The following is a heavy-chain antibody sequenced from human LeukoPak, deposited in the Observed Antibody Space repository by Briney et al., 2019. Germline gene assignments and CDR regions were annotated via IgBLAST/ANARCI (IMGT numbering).Heavy chain of an antibody. CDR1: GFTFSNAW. Sequence: GGSLRLSCAASGFTFSNAWIGWVRQTPGKGLESMAIIHPDDSDTRYSPSFQGQVTISADKSISTAYLQWSSLKASDTAMYYCARGYCSTTSCYYFDLWGQGTLVTVSS. D-gene: IGHD2-2*01. CDR2: IHPDDSDT. CDR3: ARGYCSTTSCYYFDL. V-gene: IGHV5-51*01. J-gene: IGHJ4*02.